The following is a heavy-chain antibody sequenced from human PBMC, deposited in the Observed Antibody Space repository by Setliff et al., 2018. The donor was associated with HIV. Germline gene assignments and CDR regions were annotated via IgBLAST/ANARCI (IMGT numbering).Heavy chain of an antibody. V-gene: IGHV4-4*08. CDR2: IYTSGST. CDR1: GGSISSYY. CDR3: ARNSKNWNYPVEYYDYYMDV. Sequence: PSETLSLTCTVSGGSISSYYWSWIRQPPGKGLEWIGYIYTSGSTNYNPSLKSRVTISVDTSKNQFSLKLSSVTAADTAVYYCARNSKNWNYPVEYYDYYMDVWGTGTTVTVSS. D-gene: IGHD1-7*01. J-gene: IGHJ6*03.